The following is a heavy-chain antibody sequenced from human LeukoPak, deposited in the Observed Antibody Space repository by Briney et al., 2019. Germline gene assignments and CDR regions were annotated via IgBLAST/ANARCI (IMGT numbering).Heavy chain of an antibody. J-gene: IGHJ4*02. D-gene: IGHD3-22*01. CDR1: GFTFSSYA. CDR3: AKDDVYYDSFGY. Sequence: GGSPRLSCAASGFTFSSYAMSWVRQAPGKGLEWVSAISGSGGSTYYADSVKGRFTISRDNSKNTLYLQMNSLRAEDTAVYYCAKDDVYYDSFGYWGQGTLVTVSS. CDR2: ISGSGGST. V-gene: IGHV3-23*01.